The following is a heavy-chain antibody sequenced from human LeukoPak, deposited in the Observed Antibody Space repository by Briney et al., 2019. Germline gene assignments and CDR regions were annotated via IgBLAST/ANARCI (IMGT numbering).Heavy chain of an antibody. J-gene: IGHJ4*02. CDR3: ARGQIYGTGSYFFDH. CDR1: GFTVTSNY. CDR2: IYTDGRT. V-gene: IGHV3-66*01. D-gene: IGHD3-10*01. Sequence: GGSLRLSCAASGFTVTSNYMSWVRQTPGQGRLEWVSVIYTDGRTFYTGSVTGRFTISRDNSKNTLYLQMNSLRAEDTAVYYCARGQIYGTGSYFFDHWGQGTLVTVST.